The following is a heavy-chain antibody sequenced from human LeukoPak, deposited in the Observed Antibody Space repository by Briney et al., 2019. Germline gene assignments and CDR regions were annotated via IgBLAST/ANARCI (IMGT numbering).Heavy chain of an antibody. Sequence: GGSLRLSCATSGFTFSSYAMSWVRQAPGKGLEWVSAISASGDSAFYADSVKGRFTISRDNSKNTLYLQMNSLRAEDTAVYYCARGIFYCSGGSCQNSYWGQGTLVTVSS. CDR2: ISASGDSA. J-gene: IGHJ4*02. CDR3: ARGIFYCSGGSCQNSY. V-gene: IGHV3-23*01. CDR1: GFTFSSYA. D-gene: IGHD2-15*01.